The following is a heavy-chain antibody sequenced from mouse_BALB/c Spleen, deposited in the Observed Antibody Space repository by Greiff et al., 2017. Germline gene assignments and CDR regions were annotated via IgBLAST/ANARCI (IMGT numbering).Heavy chain of an antibody. J-gene: IGHJ1*01. CDR1: GFTFSSFG. CDR2: ISSGSSTI. V-gene: IGHV5-17*02. Sequence: EVKVVESGGGLVQPGGSRKLSCAASGFTFSSFGMHWVRQAPEKGLEWVAYISSGSSTIYYADTVKGRFTISRDNPKNTLFLQMTSLRSEDTAMYYCARDGAYYGHFYWYFDVWGAGTTVTVSS. D-gene: IGHD2-10*01. CDR3: ARDGAYYGHFYWYFDV.